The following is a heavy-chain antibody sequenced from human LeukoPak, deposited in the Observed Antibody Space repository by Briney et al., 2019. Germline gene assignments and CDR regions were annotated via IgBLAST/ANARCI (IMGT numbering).Heavy chain of an antibody. V-gene: IGHV3-23*01. CDR1: GFTFSNFA. CDR2: INRNGGTT. CDR3: ARDGENCFDY. Sequence: GGSLRLSCAASGFTFSNFAMNWVRQAPGKGLEWVSGINRNGGTTYYADSVKGRFTISRDNPKNTLYLQMNSLRAEDTAVYYCARDGENCFDYWGQGTLVTVSS. J-gene: IGHJ4*02. D-gene: IGHD3-10*01.